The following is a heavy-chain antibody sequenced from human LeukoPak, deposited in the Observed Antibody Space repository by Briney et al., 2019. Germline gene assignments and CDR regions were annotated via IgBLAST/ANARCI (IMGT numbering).Heavy chain of an antibody. CDR1: GFTFGDYA. V-gene: IGHV3-49*03. CDR2: IRRKTYHGTP. D-gene: IGHD4-17*01. CDR3: TRVVTLYDDYASDN. Sequence: PGGSLRLSCTASGFTFGDYALSWFRQAPGKGLEWVSFIRRKTYHGTPEYAASVRGRFTISRDDSKSIAYLQMSSLKTEDTAVYYCTRVVTLYDDYASDNWGQGTLVTVSS. J-gene: IGHJ4*02.